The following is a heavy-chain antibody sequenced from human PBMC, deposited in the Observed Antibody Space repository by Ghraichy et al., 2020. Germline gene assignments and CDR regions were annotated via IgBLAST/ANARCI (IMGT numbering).Heavy chain of an antibody. CDR1: GFTFINYA. D-gene: IGHD1-26*01. V-gene: IGHV3-23*01. J-gene: IGHJ4*02. CDR2: ISSGGGST. CDR3: AKGFGFSVGASDY. Sequence: GGSLRLSCAASGFTFINYAMTWVRQAPGKGLEWVSGISSGGGSTYYADSVKGRFTISRDNSKNTLYLQMNSLRAEDTAVYYCAKGFGFSVGASDYWGQGTLVTVSS.